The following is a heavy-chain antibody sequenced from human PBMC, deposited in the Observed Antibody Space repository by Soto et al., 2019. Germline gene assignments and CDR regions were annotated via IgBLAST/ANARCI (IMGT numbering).Heavy chain of an antibody. CDR1: GASISSGDYY. CDR3: ARAYADYGDAFDI. J-gene: IGHJ3*02. D-gene: IGHD4-17*01. CDR2: TYYSGSI. Sequence: QVQLQESGPGLVKPSQTLSLTCTVSGASISSGDYYWSWIRQPPGKGLEWIGFTYYSGSIFYNPSLKSRLSISLDTSNNHFSLKLTSVTAADTDVYYGARAYADYGDAFDIWDQGTMVTVSS. V-gene: IGHV4-30-4*01.